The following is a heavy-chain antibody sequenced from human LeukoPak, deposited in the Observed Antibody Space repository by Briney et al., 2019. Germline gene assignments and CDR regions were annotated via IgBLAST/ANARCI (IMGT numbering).Heavy chain of an antibody. Sequence: SETLSLTCTVSGGSISSYYWSWIRQPAGKGLEWIGRIYSSGSTNYNPSLKSRVTMSVDTSKNQFSLKLSSVTAADTAVYYCARELHSSSRYGGYYMDVWGKGTTVTVSS. CDR3: ARELHSSSRYGGYYMDV. J-gene: IGHJ6*03. V-gene: IGHV4-4*07. D-gene: IGHD6-13*01. CDR1: GGSISSYY. CDR2: IYSSGST.